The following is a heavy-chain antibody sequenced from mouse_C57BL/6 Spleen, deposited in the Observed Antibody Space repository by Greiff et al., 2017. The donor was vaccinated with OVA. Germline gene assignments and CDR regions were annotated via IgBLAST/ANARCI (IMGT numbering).Heavy chain of an antibody. CDR2: IYPGDGDT. V-gene: IGHV1-82*01. CDR3: AAESGSSIFDY. D-gene: IGHD1-1*01. J-gene: IGHJ2*01. CDR1: GYAFSSSW. Sequence: VQLQESGPELVKPGASVKISCKASGYAFSSSWMNWVKQRPGKGLEWIGRIYPGDGDTNYNGKFKGKATLTADKSSSTAYMQLSSLTSEDSAVYFCAAESGSSIFDYWGQGTTLTVSS.